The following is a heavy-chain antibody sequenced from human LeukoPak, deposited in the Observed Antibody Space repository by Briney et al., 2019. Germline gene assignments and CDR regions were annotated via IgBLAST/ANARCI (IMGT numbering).Heavy chain of an antibody. D-gene: IGHD5-24*01. Sequence: SETLSLTCSVSGASVTGTYWSWVRQTPGKGLEWIAYTYYGGTTEYNPSLKSRATISVDTSKNHFSLDLRSVTAADTAVYFCARLGLYDGYTHDSWGQGTLVIVSS. V-gene: IGHV4-59*08. CDR3: ARLGLYDGYTHDS. J-gene: IGHJ4*02. CDR1: GASVTGTY. CDR2: TYYGGTT.